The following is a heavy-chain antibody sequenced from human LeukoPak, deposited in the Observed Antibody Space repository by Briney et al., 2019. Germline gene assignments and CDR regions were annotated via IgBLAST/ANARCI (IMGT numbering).Heavy chain of an antibody. Sequence: GGSLRLSCEASGFTISRYEMSWVRQAPGKGLEWVSSISSSSSYIYYADSVKGRFTISRDNAENSLYLQMNSLRAEDTAVYYCARDRELSDYWGQGTLVTVSS. V-gene: IGHV3-21*01. CDR1: GFTISRYE. J-gene: IGHJ4*02. CDR3: ARDRELSDY. D-gene: IGHD3-16*02. CDR2: ISSSSSYI.